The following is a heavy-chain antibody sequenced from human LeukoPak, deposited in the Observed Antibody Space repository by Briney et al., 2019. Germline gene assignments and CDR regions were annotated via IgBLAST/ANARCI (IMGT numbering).Heavy chain of an antibody. D-gene: IGHD1-1*01. J-gene: IGHJ4*02. Sequence: GGSLRLSCAASGFTFSSFWMHWVRQAPGKGLVWVSVINSDGYSTNYADSVKGRFTVSRDNAKNTLYLQMNSLRAEDTAVYYCARDSPGYLAYDSWGQGTLVTVSS. CDR2: INSDGYST. CDR1: GFTFSSFW. V-gene: IGHV3-74*01. CDR3: ARDSPGYLAYDS.